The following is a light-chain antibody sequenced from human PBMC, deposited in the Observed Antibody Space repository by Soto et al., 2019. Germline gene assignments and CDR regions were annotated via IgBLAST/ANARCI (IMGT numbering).Light chain of an antibody. Sequence: EIVMTQSPATLSVSQGERATLYCRASQSISNALAWYQQKPGQAPRLVIYGASTRATGVPARFSGSGSGADFSLTISSLQSEDFAVYYCQQYNNLPPITFGQGTRLEIK. CDR2: GAS. CDR1: QSISNA. J-gene: IGKJ5*01. V-gene: IGKV3-15*01. CDR3: QQYNNLPPIT.